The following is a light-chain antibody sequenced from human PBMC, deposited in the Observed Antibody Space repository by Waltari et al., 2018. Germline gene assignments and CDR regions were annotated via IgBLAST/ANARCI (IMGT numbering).Light chain of an antibody. CDR3: QQRSNWLFT. CDR2: DAS. V-gene: IGKV3-11*01. CDR1: QSVSSY. J-gene: IGKJ3*01. Sequence: EIVLTQSPATLSLSPGDRATLPCRASQSVSSYLAWYQQKPGQAPRLLIYDASNRATGIPARFSGSGSGTDFTLTISSLEPEDFAVYYCQQRSNWLFTFGPGTIVDIK.